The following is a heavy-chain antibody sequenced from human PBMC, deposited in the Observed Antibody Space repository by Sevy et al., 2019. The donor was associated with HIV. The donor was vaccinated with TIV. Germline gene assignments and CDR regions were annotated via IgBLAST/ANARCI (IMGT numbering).Heavy chain of an antibody. Sequence: GESLKISCKGSGYSFTSYWIGWVRQMPGNGLEWMGIIYPGDSDTRYSPSFQGQVTISADKSISTAYLQWSSLKASDTAMYYCARLRAGCSSTSCYSLDYWGQGTLVTVSS. CDR2: IYPGDSDT. D-gene: IGHD2-2*01. CDR1: GYSFTSYW. CDR3: ARLRAGCSSTSCYSLDY. J-gene: IGHJ4*02. V-gene: IGHV5-51*01.